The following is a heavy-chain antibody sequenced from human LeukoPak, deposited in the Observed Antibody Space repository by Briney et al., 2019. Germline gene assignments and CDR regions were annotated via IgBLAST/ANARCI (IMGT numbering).Heavy chain of an antibody. CDR3: ARVVLLWFGEFDYYMDV. Sequence: GGSLRLSCAASGFTFTDYYMSWIRQAPGKGLEWLSYISSSGSTIYYADSVKGRFTISRDNAKNSLYLQMNSLRAEDTAVYYCARVVLLWFGEFDYYMDVWGKGTTVTISS. CDR1: GFTFTDYY. D-gene: IGHD3-10*01. V-gene: IGHV3-11*04. J-gene: IGHJ6*03. CDR2: ISSSGSTI.